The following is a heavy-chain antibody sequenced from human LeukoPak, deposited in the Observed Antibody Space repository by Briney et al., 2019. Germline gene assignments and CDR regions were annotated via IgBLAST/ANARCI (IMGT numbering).Heavy chain of an antibody. Sequence: PGGSLRLSCAASGFTFSSYAMSWVRQAPGKGLEWVSVISGSGGSTYYADSVRGRFTISRDNSKNTLYLQMNSLRAEDTAVYYCARLNSDFDYWGQGTLVTVSS. CDR3: ARLNSDFDY. CDR1: GFTFSSYA. J-gene: IGHJ4*02. CDR2: ISGSGGST. D-gene: IGHD1-1*01. V-gene: IGHV3-23*01.